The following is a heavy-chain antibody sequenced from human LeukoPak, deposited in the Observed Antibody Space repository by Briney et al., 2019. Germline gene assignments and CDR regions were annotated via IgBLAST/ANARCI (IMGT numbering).Heavy chain of an antibody. V-gene: IGHV3-64*01. CDR3: ARNLPGLDY. J-gene: IGHJ4*02. CDR2: ISSNGGTT. CDR1: GFTFSNYA. Sequence: PGGSLRLSCAASGFTFSNYAMHWVRQAPGKGLEYDSAISSNGGTTYYANSVKGRFTISRDNSKNTLFLQMGSLRAEDMAVYYCARNLPGLDYWGQGTLVTVSS.